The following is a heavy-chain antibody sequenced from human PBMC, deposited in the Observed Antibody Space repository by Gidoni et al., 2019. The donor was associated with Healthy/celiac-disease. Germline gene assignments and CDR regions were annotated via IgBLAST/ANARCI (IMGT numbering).Heavy chain of an antibody. CDR3: ARGGKNWNLPGGWFDP. J-gene: IGHJ5*02. CDR2: INHSGST. V-gene: IGHV4-34*01. D-gene: IGHD1-1*01. CDR1: GGSFSGYY. Sequence: QVQLQQWGAGLLKPSETLSLTCAVYGGSFSGYYWSWIRQPPGKGLEWIGEINHSGSTNYNPSLKSRVTISVDTSKNQFSLKLSSVTAADTAVYYCARGGKNWNLPGGWFDPWGQGTLVTVSS.